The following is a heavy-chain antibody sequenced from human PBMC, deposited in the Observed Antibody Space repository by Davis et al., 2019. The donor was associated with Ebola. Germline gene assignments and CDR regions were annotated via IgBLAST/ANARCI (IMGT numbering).Heavy chain of an antibody. Sequence: GGSLRLSCAASGFILSGYAMYWVRQAPGKGLEWVALISFDGSYKNYADSVKGRFTIARDNSKNTLYLQMNSLRVEDTAVYYCARRLSGWYIDYWGQGTLVTVSS. D-gene: IGHD6-19*01. V-gene: IGHV3-30*04. J-gene: IGHJ4*02. CDR3: ARRLSGWYIDY. CDR2: ISFDGSYK. CDR1: GFILSGYA.